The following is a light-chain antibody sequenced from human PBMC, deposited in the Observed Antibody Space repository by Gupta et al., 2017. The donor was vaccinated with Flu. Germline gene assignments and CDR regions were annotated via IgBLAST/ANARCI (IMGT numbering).Light chain of an antibody. V-gene: IGKV2-30*01. Sequence: DVVMTQSPPSLPVTLGQPASISCRSSQSLTFSDGNTYLNWFHQRPGQSPRRLIYKGSNRDSAVPDRFSGTMSLTAFTLTISRVEAEDIGIFYSMQGENRPPTSGQATKLEIK. CDR1: QSLTFSDGNTY. CDR3: MQGENRPPT. CDR2: KGS. J-gene: IGKJ2*01.